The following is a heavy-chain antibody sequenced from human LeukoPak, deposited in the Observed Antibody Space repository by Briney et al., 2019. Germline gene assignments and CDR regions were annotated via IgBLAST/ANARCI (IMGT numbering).Heavy chain of an antibody. D-gene: IGHD6-13*01. CDR1: WNASSTTKMF. V-gene: IGHV2-70*11. CDR2: IGWDDDK. Sequence: SIPALEKGTQTGTLTWSWAWNASSTTKMFVNWIRQPPGKALEWLGRIGWDDDKYYRTSLKTRLTISKDTSKNQVVLIMTNMDPVDTATYYCARMLAGPDYFDHWGQGTLVTVSS. J-gene: IGHJ4*02. CDR3: ARMLAGPDYFDH.